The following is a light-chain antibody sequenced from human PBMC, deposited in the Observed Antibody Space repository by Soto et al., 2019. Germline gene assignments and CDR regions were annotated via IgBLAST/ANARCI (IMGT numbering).Light chain of an antibody. CDR1: QTISSW. V-gene: IGKV1-5*03. Sequence: IQMTQSPWSLSSYVGDRVTITCRASQTISSWLAWYQQKPGKAPKLLIYKASTLKSGVPSRFSGSGSGTDFTLTISSLQPEDIATYYCQESYSTSFGQGTKVDI. J-gene: IGKJ1*01. CDR2: KAS. CDR3: QESYSTS.